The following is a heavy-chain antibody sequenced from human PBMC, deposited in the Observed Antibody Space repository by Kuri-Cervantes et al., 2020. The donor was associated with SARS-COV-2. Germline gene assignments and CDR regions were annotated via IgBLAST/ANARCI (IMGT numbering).Heavy chain of an antibody. Sequence: SLKISCAASGFTFDDYAMLWVRQAPGKGLEWVSGISWNSGSIGYADSVKGRFTISRDNSKNTLYLQMNSLRAEDTAVYYCANGLIWGLDYWGQGTLVTVSS. CDR1: GFTFDDYA. CDR2: ISWNSGSI. CDR3: ANGLIWGLDY. J-gene: IGHJ4*02. D-gene: IGHD7-27*01. V-gene: IGHV3-9*01.